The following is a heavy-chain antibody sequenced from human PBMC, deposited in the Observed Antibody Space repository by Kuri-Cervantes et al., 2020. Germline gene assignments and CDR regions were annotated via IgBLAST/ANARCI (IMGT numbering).Heavy chain of an antibody. J-gene: IGHJ4*02. V-gene: IGHV3-30*03. Sequence: LSLTCAASGFTFSDYYMSWIRQAPGKGLEWVAVISYDGSNKYYADSVKGRFTISRDNSKNSLYLQMNSLRAEDTAVYYCARRPGSRSIAAAGTYYFDYWGQGTLVTVSS. CDR3: ARRPGSRSIAAAGTYYFDY. D-gene: IGHD6-13*01. CDR2: ISYDGSNK. CDR1: GFTFSDYY.